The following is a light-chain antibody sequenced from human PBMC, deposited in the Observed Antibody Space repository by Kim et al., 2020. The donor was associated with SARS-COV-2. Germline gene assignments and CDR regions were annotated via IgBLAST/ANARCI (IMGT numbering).Light chain of an antibody. V-gene: IGKV3-20*01. CDR2: RVS. CDR3: QQYTTSPPAYT. J-gene: IGKJ2*01. Sequence: GEKAHPSCQASQNISSLLFAGPQQISGRPPRLLLFRVSHSAARIPDRLSRGGSGTDFTLTITRLARTDSEVYYCQQYTTSPPAYTFGKGTKLEI. CDR1: QNISSL.